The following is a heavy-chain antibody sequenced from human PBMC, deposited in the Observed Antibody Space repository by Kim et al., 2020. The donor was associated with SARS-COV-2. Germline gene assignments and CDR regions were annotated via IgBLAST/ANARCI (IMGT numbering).Heavy chain of an antibody. CDR3: ASSGGSYSDAFDI. D-gene: IGHD1-26*01. J-gene: IGHJ3*02. Sequence: YANSVKGRFTISRDNSKNTLYLQMNSLRAEDTAMYYCASSGGSYSDAFDIWGQGTMVTVSS. V-gene: IGHV3-53*01.